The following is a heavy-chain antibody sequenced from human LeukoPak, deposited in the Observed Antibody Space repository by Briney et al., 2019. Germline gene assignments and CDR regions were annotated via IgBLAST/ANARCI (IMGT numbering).Heavy chain of an antibody. J-gene: IGHJ4*02. D-gene: IGHD2-15*01. Sequence: GASVKVSCKVSGYTLTELSMHWVRQAPGKGLEWMGGFDPEDGETIYAQKFQGRVTMTEDTSTDTAYMELRSLRSEDTAVYYCATDSGYCSGGSCYYPRYWGQGTLVTVSS. V-gene: IGHV1-24*01. CDR1: GYTLTELS. CDR3: ATDSGYCSGGSCYYPRY. CDR2: FDPEDGET.